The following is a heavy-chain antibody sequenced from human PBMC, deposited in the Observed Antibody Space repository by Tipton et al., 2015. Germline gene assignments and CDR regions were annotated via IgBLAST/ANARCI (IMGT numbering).Heavy chain of an antibody. CDR3: ARSRYTVTPDS. CDR1: GYSISSGYY. D-gene: IGHD4-17*01. CDR2: IYDSGST. V-gene: IGHV4-38-2*01. Sequence: TLSLTCALSGYSISSGYYWGWIRQPPGKGLEWIGNIYDSGSTYYNPSLESRVTISVDTSKKQFSLKVNSVTAADTAVYYCARSRYTVTPDSWGQGTLVTVSS. J-gene: IGHJ4*02.